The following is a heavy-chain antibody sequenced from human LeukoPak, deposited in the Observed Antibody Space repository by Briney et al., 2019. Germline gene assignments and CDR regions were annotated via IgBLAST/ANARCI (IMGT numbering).Heavy chain of an antibody. CDR2: IYHTGST. J-gene: IGHJ1*01. D-gene: IGHD3-22*01. Sequence: SQTPSLTCTVSGHSIINSYYWGWIRQPPGKGLEWIGSIYHTGSTYYNPSLKSRITISIDTSKNQFSLKVNSVTAADTAVYYCARMVDSSGFSPCQHWGQGTLVTVSS. CDR3: ARMVDSSGFSPCQH. V-gene: IGHV4-38-2*02. CDR1: GHSIINSYY.